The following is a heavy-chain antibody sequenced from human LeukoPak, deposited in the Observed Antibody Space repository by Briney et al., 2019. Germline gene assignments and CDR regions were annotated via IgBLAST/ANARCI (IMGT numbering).Heavy chain of an antibody. D-gene: IGHD3-9*01. CDR3: ARAFDSRDWFDP. CDR2: IYYSGST. J-gene: IGHJ5*02. V-gene: IGHV4-59*12. CDR1: GGSISSYY. Sequence: SETLSLTCTVPGGSISSYYWSWIRQPPGKGLEWIGYIYYSGSTNYNPSLKSRVTISVDTSKNQFSLKLSSVTAADTAVYYCARAFDSRDWFDPWGQGTLVTVSS.